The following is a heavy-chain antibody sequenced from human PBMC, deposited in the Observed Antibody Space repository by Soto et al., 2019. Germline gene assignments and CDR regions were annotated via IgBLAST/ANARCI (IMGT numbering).Heavy chain of an antibody. J-gene: IGHJ4*02. Sequence: EVQLVESGGGLVKPGGSLRLSCAASGFTFSSYSMNWVRQAPGKGLEWVSSISSSSSYIYYADSVKGRFTISRDNAKNSLYLQMNSLRAEDTAVYYCARTVTGSAKRLDYWGQGTLVTVSS. V-gene: IGHV3-21*01. CDR2: ISSSSSYI. CDR1: GFTFSSYS. CDR3: ARTVTGSAKRLDY. D-gene: IGHD4-17*01.